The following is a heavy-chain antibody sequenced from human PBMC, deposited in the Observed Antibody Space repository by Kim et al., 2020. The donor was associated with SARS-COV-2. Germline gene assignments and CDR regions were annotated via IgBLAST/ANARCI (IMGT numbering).Heavy chain of an antibody. CDR2: ISWNSGSI. V-gene: IGHV3-9*01. D-gene: IGHD4-17*01. CDR3: AKDIYGDYVGWFDP. CDR1: GFTFDDYA. Sequence: GGSLRLSCAASGFTFDDYAMHWVRQAPGKGLEWVSGISWNSGSIGYADSVKGRFTISRDNAKNSLYLQMNSLRAEDTALYYCAKDIYGDYVGWFDPWGQG. J-gene: IGHJ5*02.